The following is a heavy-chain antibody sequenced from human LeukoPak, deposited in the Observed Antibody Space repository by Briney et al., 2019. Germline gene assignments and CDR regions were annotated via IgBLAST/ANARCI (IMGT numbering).Heavy chain of an antibody. Sequence: GGSLRLSCAASGFTFSSYWMHWVRQAPGKGLVWASRIKSDGSVTWYADSVKGRFTISRDNAKNMLYLQMNSLRDEDTAVYFCARDHDAVGTTIDHWGQGTLDTVSS. CDR1: GFTFSSYW. D-gene: IGHD1-14*01. V-gene: IGHV3-74*01. CDR2: IKSDGSVT. J-gene: IGHJ4*02. CDR3: ARDHDAVGTTIDH.